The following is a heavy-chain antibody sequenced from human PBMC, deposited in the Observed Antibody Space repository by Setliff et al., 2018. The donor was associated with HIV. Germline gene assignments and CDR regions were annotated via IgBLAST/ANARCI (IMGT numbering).Heavy chain of an antibody. CDR2: IYDSGST. D-gene: IGHD3-10*01. Sequence: SETLSLTCTVSGGSISSDYWSWIRQPPGKGMEWIGFIYDSGSTNYNPSLGSRVTISVDTSKNQFSLKLSSVTAADTAVYYCARAIGIISLYYFDSWGQGTLVTVSS. CDR1: GGSISSDY. J-gene: IGHJ4*02. CDR3: ARAIGIISLYYFDS. V-gene: IGHV4-59*01.